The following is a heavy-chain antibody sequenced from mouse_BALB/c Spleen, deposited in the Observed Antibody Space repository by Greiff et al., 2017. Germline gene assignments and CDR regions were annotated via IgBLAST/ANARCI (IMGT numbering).Heavy chain of an antibody. V-gene: IGHV5-12-1*01. CDR2: ISSGGGST. J-gene: IGHJ3*01. CDR3: AREGGKEDWFAY. CDR1: GFSFSSYD. Sequence: EVQVVESGGGLVQPGGSLKLSCAASGFSFSSYDMSWVRQTPEKRLEWVAYISSGGGSTYYPDTVTGRFTISRDNAKNTLYLQMSSLKSEDTAMYYCAREGGKEDWFAYWGQGTLVTVSA.